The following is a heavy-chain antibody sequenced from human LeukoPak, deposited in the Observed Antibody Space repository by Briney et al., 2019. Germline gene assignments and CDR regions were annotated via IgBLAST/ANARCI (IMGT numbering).Heavy chain of an antibody. CDR3: ARPYSSSWRRTRSFDP. Sequence: PETLSLTCAVYGGSFSGYYWSWIRQPPGKGLEWIGEINHSGSTNYNPSLKSRVTISVDTSKNQFSLKLSSVTAADTAVYYCARPYSSSWRRTRSFDPWGQGTLVTVSS. D-gene: IGHD6-13*01. V-gene: IGHV4-34*01. J-gene: IGHJ5*02. CDR1: GGSFSGYY. CDR2: INHSGST.